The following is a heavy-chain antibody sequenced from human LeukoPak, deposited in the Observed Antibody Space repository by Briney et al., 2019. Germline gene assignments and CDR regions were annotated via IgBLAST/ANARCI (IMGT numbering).Heavy chain of an antibody. Sequence: SVKVSCKASGFTFSNSAMQWVRQAPGQGLEWMGGIIPIFGTANYAQKFQGRVTITTDESTSTAYTELSSLRSEDTAVYYCARGTEYGDYLDYWGQGTLVTVSS. CDR3: ARGTEYGDYLDY. J-gene: IGHJ4*02. CDR1: GFTFSNSA. D-gene: IGHD4-17*01. CDR2: IIPIFGTA. V-gene: IGHV1-69*05.